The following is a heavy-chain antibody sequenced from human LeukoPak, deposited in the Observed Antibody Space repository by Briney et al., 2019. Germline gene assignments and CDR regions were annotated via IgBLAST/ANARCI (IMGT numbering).Heavy chain of an antibody. Sequence: SETLSLTCTVSGGSISNYYWSWIRQPPGKGLEWIGYIYYSGSTNSNPSLNSRATISIDTSKSRFSLKLRSVTAADTAVYYCARSTGWSYELDRWGQGILVTVSS. J-gene: IGHJ5*02. CDR1: GGSISNYY. V-gene: IGHV4-59*01. CDR3: ARSTGWSYELDR. D-gene: IGHD6-19*01. CDR2: IYYSGST.